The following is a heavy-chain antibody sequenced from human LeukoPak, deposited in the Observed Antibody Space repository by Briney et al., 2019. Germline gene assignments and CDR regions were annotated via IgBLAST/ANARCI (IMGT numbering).Heavy chain of an antibody. CDR3: ARTVGYCSSTSCPRAVFDY. Sequence: KPSETLSLTCTVSGGSISSYYWSWNRQPAGKGLEWIGRIYTSGSTNYNPSLKSRVTMSVDTSKNQFSLKLSSVTAADTAVYYCARTVGYCSSTSCPRAVFDYWGQGTLVTVSS. CDR1: GGSISSYY. J-gene: IGHJ4*02. D-gene: IGHD2-2*01. CDR2: IYTSGST. V-gene: IGHV4-4*07.